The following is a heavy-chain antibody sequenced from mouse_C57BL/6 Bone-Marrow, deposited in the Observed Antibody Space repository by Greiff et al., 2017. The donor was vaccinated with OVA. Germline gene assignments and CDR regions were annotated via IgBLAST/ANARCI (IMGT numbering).Heavy chain of an antibody. V-gene: IGHV1-39*01. CDR1: GYSFTDYN. D-gene: IGHD1-1*01. CDR2: INPNYGTT. CDR3: ASLVYYGSSYPLDYFDY. J-gene: IGHJ2*01. Sequence: VQLQQSGPELVKPGASVKISCKASGYSFTDYNMNWVKQSNGKSLEWIGVINPNYGTTSYNQKFKGKATLTVDQSSSKAYMQLNSLTSEDSAVYYCASLVYYGSSYPLDYFDYWGQGTTLTVSS.